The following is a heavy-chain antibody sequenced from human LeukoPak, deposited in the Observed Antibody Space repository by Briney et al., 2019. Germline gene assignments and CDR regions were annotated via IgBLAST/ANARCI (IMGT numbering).Heavy chain of an antibody. CDR1: GYSISSGYY. Sequence: SETLSLTCTVSGYSISSGYYWGWIRQPPGKGLEWIGSIYHSGSTYYNPSLKSRVTISVDTSKNQFSLKLSSVTAADTAVYYCASDCSGGSCPAYWGQGTLVTVSS. CDR2: IYHSGST. V-gene: IGHV4-38-2*02. CDR3: ASDCSGGSCPAY. D-gene: IGHD2-15*01. J-gene: IGHJ4*02.